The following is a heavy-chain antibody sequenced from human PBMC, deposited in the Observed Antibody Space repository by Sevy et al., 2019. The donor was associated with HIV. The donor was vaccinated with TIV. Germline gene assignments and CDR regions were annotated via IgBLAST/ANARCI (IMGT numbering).Heavy chain of an antibody. V-gene: IGHV3-23*01. CDR2: ISGSGGST. D-gene: IGHD3-22*01. Sequence: GGSLRLSCAASGFTFSSYAMSWVRQAPGKGLEWVSAISGSGGSTYYADSVKGRFTISRDNSKNTLYLQINSLRAEDRAVYYCAKDVYDSSGYYPMGAFDIWGQGTMVTVSS. CDR1: GFTFSSYA. CDR3: AKDVYDSSGYYPMGAFDI. J-gene: IGHJ3*02.